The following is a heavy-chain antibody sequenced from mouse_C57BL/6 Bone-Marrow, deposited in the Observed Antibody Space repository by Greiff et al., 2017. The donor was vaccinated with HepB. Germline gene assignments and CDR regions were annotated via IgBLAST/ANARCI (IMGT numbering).Heavy chain of an antibody. Sequence: EVQLQQSGPELVKPGASVKISCKASGYTFTDYYMNWVKQSHGKSLEWIGDINPNNGGTSYNQKFKGKATLTVDKSSSTAYMELRSLTSEDSAVYYCARSGYYSNYLPWYFDVWGTGTTVTVSS. D-gene: IGHD2-5*01. CDR3: ARSGYYSNYLPWYFDV. CDR2: INPNNGGT. J-gene: IGHJ1*03. CDR1: GYTFTDYY. V-gene: IGHV1-26*01.